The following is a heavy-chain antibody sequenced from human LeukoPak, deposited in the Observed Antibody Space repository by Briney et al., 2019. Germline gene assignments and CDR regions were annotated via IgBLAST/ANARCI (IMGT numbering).Heavy chain of an antibody. CDR2: IKSDGTYS. J-gene: IGHJ4*02. CDR3: ASTIATRYFDY. D-gene: IGHD6-6*01. CDR1: GFTFSSHW. V-gene: IGHV3-74*01. Sequence: GGSLRLSCAASGFTFSSHWMHWVGQAPGKGLVCVSRIKSDGTYSDYGDSVRGRFTISRDNAKNSLYLQMNSLRAEDTAVYYCASTIATRYFDYWGQGTLVTVSS.